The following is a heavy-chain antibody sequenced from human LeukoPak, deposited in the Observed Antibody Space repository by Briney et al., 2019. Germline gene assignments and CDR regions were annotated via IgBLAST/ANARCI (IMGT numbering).Heavy chain of an antibody. J-gene: IGHJ4*02. V-gene: IGHV1-2*02. D-gene: IGHD3-16*02. CDR2: INPNSGGT. Sequence: ASVKVSCKASGYTFTGYYMHWVRQAPGQGLEWMGWINPNSGGTNYAQKFQGRVTMTRDTSISTAYMELSRLRSDDTAVYYCATDFTFWGVIVRQTGVYWGQGTLVTVSS. CDR1: GYTFTGYY. CDR3: ATDFTFWGVIVRQTGVY.